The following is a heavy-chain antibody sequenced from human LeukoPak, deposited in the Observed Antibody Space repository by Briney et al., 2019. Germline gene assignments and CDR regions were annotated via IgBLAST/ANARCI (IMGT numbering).Heavy chain of an antibody. CDR1: GFTFRDYY. Sequence: GGSLRLSCAASGFTFRDYYMSWIRQAPGKGLEWVSYIGSSSSYTNYADSVKGRFTISRDNAENSLYLQMNSLRAEDTAVYYCARSTGHSYGYRLDYWGQGTLVTVSS. D-gene: IGHD5-18*01. J-gene: IGHJ4*02. CDR3: ARSTGHSYGYRLDY. CDR2: IGSSSSYT. V-gene: IGHV3-11*06.